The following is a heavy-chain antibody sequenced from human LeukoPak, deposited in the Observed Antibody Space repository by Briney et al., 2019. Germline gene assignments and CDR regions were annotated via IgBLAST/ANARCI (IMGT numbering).Heavy chain of an antibody. V-gene: IGHV3-23*01. Sequence: GGSLRLSCAASGFTFSSYAMSWVRQAPGKGLEWVSVLSGSGGSTYYADSVKGRFTISRDNSKSTLFLQMNSLRVDDTAVYYCAKGSDRSSWNGHWFDSWGQGTLVTVSS. D-gene: IGHD6-13*01. CDR1: GFTFSSYA. CDR3: AKGSDRSSWNGHWFDS. J-gene: IGHJ5*01. CDR2: LSGSGGST.